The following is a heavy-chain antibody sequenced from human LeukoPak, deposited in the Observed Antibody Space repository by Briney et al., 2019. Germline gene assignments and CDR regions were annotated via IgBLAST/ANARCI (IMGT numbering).Heavy chain of an antibody. V-gene: IGHV3-30-3*01. CDR1: GFTFGSYA. CDR3: ARGDPIRGYYYYMDV. J-gene: IGHJ6*03. CDR2: ISYDGSNK. Sequence: GRSLRLSCAASGFTFGSYAMHWVRQAPGKGLEWVAVISYDGSNKYYADSVKGRFTISRDNSKNTLYLQMNSLRAEDTAVYYCARGDPIRGYYYYMDVWGKGTTVTVSS.